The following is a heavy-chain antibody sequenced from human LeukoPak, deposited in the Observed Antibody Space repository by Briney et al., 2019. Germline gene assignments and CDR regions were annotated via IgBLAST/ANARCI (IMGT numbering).Heavy chain of an antibody. CDR2: IIPILGIA. CDR1: GGTFSSYA. Sequence: ASVKVSCKASGGTFSSYAISWVRQAPGQGLEWMGRIIPILGIANYAQKFQGRVTITADKSTSTAYMELRSLRSDDTAVYYCARGTLYYYYYMDVWGKGTTVTVSS. CDR3: ARGTLYYYYYMDV. V-gene: IGHV1-69*04. J-gene: IGHJ6*03.